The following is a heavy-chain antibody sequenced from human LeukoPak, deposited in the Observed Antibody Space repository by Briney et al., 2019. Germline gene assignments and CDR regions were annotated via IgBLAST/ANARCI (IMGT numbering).Heavy chain of an antibody. CDR1: GYTFTSYA. D-gene: IGHD2-2*01. CDR3: ARGYCSSTSCYRRYWFDP. CDR2: VNAGNGNT. V-gene: IGHV1-3*01. Sequence: GASVTVSCKASGYTFTSYAMHWVRQAPGQRLEWMGWVNAGNGNTKYSQKFQGRVTITRDTSASTAYMELSSLRSEDTAVYYCARGYCSSTSCYRRYWFDPWGQGTLVTVSS. J-gene: IGHJ5*02.